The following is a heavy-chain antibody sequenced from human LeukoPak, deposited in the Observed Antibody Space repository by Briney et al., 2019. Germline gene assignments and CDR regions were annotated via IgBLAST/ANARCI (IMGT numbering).Heavy chain of an antibody. Sequence: GESLKISCKGSGYSFTSYWIGWVRQMPGKGLEWMGIIYPGDSDTRYSPSFQGQVTISADKSISTAYLQWSSLKASDTAMYYCASTYHKYCSSTSCYTDAFDIWGQGTMVTVSS. D-gene: IGHD2-2*02. CDR1: GYSFTSYW. V-gene: IGHV5-51*01. J-gene: IGHJ3*02. CDR3: ASTYHKYCSSTSCYTDAFDI. CDR2: IYPGDSDT.